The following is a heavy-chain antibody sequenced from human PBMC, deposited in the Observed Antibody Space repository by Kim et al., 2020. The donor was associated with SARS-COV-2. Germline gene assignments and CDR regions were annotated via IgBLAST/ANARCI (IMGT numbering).Heavy chain of an antibody. CDR2: T. CDR3: ARDQGSDGVDP. Sequence: TNYTPSLKSRVTISVDTSKNQFSLKLSYVTAADTAVYYCARDQGSDGVDPWGQGTLVTVSS. V-gene: IGHV4-59*01. J-gene: IGHJ5*02. D-gene: IGHD4-17*01.